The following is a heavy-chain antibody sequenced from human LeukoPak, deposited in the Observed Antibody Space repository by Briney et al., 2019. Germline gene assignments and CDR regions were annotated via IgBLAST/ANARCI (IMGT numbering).Heavy chain of an antibody. CDR3: ARGVRYFDWLFSMSGDH. V-gene: IGHV3-30*03. D-gene: IGHD3-9*01. CDR1: GFTFSSYG. J-gene: IGHJ4*02. Sequence: GGSLRLSCAASGFTFSSYGMHWVRQAPGKGLKWVAVISYDGSNKYYADSVKGRFTISRDNSKNTLYLQMNSLRAEDTAVYYCARGVRYFDWLFSMSGDHWGQGTLVTVSS. CDR2: ISYDGSNK.